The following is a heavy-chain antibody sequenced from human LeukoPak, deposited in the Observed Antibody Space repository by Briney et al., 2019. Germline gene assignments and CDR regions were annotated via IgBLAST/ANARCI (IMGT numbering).Heavy chain of an antibody. V-gene: IGHV1-46*01. CDR2: INPSGGST. J-gene: IGHJ6*02. D-gene: IGHD3-10*01. CDR3: ARDSEFGVRGVYYYGMDV. CDR1: GYTFTSYY. Sequence: ASVKVSCKASGYTFTSYYMHWVRQAPGQGLEWMGIINPSGGSTSYAQKFQGRVTTTRDTSTSTVYMELSSLRSEDTAVYYCARDSEFGVRGVYYYGMDVWGQGTTVTVSS.